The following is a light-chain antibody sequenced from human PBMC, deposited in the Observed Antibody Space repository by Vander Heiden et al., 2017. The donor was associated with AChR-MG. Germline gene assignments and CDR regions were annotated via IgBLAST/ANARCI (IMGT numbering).Light chain of an antibody. CDR3: QAWDTSTVI. Sequence: SFESTQPLSVSVSPGQTANITCAGDKLGDKYVCWYQQKTGQSPALVMYEDRKRPSGIPERFSGSNSGNTATLTISGTQAMDEADYYCQAWDTSTVIFGGGTKLTV. CDR1: KLGDKY. J-gene: IGLJ2*01. CDR2: EDR. V-gene: IGLV3-1*01.